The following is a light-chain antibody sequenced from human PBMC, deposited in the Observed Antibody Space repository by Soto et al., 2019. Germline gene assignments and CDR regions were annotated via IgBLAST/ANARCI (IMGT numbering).Light chain of an antibody. Sequence: QSVLTQPPSVSGSPGQSVTISCTGTSSDVGAFNYVSWYQHHPGKVPKFLIYEVNKRPSGVPDRFSGSKSGNTASLTVSVLQPEDEAKYFCSLFVDGTSYAFGTVTKVTV. V-gene: IGLV2-8*01. CDR2: EVN. J-gene: IGLJ1*01. CDR1: SSDVGAFNY. CDR3: SLFVDGTSYA.